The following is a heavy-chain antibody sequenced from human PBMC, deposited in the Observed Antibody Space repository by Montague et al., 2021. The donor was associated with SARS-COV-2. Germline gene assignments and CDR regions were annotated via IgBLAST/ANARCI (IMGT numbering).Heavy chain of an antibody. CDR2: IYWDDDK. CDR1: GFSLNTSGEG. CDR3: ARYGDYGSWFDP. Sequence: PALVKPTQTLTLTCTFSGFSLNTSGEGVGWVRQPPGKALEWLALIYWDDDKRYSPSLKSRSTISKDTIKNEVALTVANMDPVDTATYYCARYGDYGSWFDPWGQGTLVTVSS. V-gene: IGHV2-5*02. D-gene: IGHD4-17*01. J-gene: IGHJ5*02.